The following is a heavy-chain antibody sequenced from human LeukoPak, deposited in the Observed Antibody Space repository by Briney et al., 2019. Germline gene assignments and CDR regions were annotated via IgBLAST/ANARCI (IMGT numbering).Heavy chain of an antibody. J-gene: IGHJ5*02. CDR2: INPNSGGT. CDR1: GYTFTGYY. Sequence: VASVKVSCKASGYTFTGYYMHWVRQAPGQGLEWMGWINPNSGGTNYAQKFQGRVTMTRDTSISTAYMELSGLRSDDTAVYYCARALVPAALNWFDPWGQGTLVTVSS. D-gene: IGHD2-2*01. CDR3: ARALVPAALNWFDP. V-gene: IGHV1-2*02.